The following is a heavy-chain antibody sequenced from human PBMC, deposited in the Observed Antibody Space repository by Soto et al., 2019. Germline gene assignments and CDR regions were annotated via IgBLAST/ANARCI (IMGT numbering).Heavy chain of an antibody. D-gene: IGHD3-3*01. Sequence: SETLSLTCAVYGGSFSGYYWSWIRQPPGKGLEWIGEINHSGSTNYNPSLKSRVTISVDTSKNQFSLKLSSVTAADTAVYYCARLRGRRLRFLEWSHGAYYYYGMDVWGQGTTVTVSS. J-gene: IGHJ6*02. CDR1: GGSFSGYY. CDR2: INHSGST. CDR3: ARLRGRRLRFLEWSHGAYYYYGMDV. V-gene: IGHV4-34*01.